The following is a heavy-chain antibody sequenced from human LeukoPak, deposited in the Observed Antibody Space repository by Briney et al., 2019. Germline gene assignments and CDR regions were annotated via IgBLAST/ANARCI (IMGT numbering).Heavy chain of an antibody. Sequence: SETLTLTCAVYGGSFSGYYWSWIRQPPGKGLEWIGEINHSGSTNYNPSLKSRVTISVVTSKNQFSLKLSSVTAADTAVYYCARNSARYSSRRSWFDPWGQGTLVTVSS. CDR2: INHSGST. CDR1: GGSFSGYY. J-gene: IGHJ5*02. V-gene: IGHV4-34*01. CDR3: ARNSARYSSRRSWFDP. D-gene: IGHD6-13*01.